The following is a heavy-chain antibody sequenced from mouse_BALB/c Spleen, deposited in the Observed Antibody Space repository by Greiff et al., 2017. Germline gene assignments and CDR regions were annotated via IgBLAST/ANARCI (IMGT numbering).Heavy chain of an antibody. CDR3: ARGGTVVALYAMDY. J-gene: IGHJ4*01. CDR2: ISSGGST. V-gene: IGHV5-6-5*01. Sequence: EVKLVESGGGLVKPGGSLKLSCAASGFTFSSYAMSWVRQTPEKRLEWVASISSGGSTYYPDSVKGRFTISRDNARNILYLQMSSLRSEDTAMYYCARGGTVVALYAMDYWGQGTSVTVSS. D-gene: IGHD1-1*01. CDR1: GFTFSSYA.